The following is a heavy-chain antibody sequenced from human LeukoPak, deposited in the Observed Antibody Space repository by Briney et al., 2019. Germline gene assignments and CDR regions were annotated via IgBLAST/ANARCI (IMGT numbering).Heavy chain of an antibody. Sequence: SETLSLTCTVSGGSIRSYYWSWIRQPPGKGLEWIGYIHYSGSTNYNPSLKSRVTISVDTSKNQFSLKLSSVTAADTAVNYCARGRYGYSLGYYYYYMDVWGRGTTVTVSS. CDR3: ARGRYGYSLGYYYYYMDV. CDR2: IHYSGST. CDR1: GGSIRSYY. V-gene: IGHV4-59*12. D-gene: IGHD5-18*01. J-gene: IGHJ6*03.